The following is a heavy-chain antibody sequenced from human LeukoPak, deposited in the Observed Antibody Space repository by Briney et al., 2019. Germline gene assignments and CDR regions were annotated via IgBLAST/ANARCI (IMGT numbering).Heavy chain of an antibody. Sequence: SETLSLTCAVYGGSFSGYYWSWIRQPPGKGLEWIGEINHSGSTNYNPSLKSRVTISVDTSKNQFSLKLSSVTAADTAVYYCARDMITFGGEGNLDYWGQGTLVTVSS. D-gene: IGHD3-16*01. CDR1: GGSFSGYY. CDR2: INHSGST. CDR3: ARDMITFGGEGNLDY. J-gene: IGHJ4*02. V-gene: IGHV4-34*01.